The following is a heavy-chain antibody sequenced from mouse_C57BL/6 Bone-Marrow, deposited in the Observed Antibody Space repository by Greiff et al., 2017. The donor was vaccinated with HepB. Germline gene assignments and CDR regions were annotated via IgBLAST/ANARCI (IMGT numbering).Heavy chain of an antibody. Sequence: VKLVESGPGLVQPSQSLSITCTVSGFSLTSYGVHWVRQSPGKGLEWLGVIWSGGSTDYNADFISRLSISKYNSKSQVFCKMNSLQADDTAIYYCARRGVVATYAMDYWGHGTSVTVAS. CDR3: ARRGVVATYAMDY. V-gene: IGHV2-2*01. J-gene: IGHJ4*01. CDR2: IWSGGST. D-gene: IGHD1-1*01. CDR1: GFSLTSYG.